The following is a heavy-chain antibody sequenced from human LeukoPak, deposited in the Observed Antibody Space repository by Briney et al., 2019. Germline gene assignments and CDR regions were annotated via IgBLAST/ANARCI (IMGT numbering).Heavy chain of an antibody. CDR1: GGTFGSYV. CDR2: IIPIFGTA. D-gene: IGHD5-18*01. J-gene: IGHJ2*01. Sequence: SVKVSCTASGGTFGSYVISWVRQAPGQGLEWMGGIIPIFGTAHYAQKFQGRLTITADESTSTVYMEMSSLRSEDTAMYYCAKEGDTALVTGYFDLWGRGTLVTVSA. CDR3: AKEGDTALVTGYFDL. V-gene: IGHV1-69*01.